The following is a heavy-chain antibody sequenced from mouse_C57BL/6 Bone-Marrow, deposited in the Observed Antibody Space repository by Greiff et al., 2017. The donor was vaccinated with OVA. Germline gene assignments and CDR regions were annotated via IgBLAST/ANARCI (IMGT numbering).Heavy chain of an antibody. V-gene: IGHV1-26*01. CDR3: ARSELGPLFDY. Sequence: VQLQQSGPELVKPGASVKISCKASGYTFTDYYMNWVKQSHGKSLEWIGDINPNNGGTSYNQKFKGKATLTVDKSSSTAYMELRSLTSEDSAVYYCARSELGPLFDYWGQGTTLTVSS. D-gene: IGHD4-1*01. J-gene: IGHJ2*01. CDR2: INPNNGGT. CDR1: GYTFTDYY.